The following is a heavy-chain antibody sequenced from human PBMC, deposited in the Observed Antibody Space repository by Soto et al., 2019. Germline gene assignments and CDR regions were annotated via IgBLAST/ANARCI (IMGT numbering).Heavy chain of an antibody. Sequence: QVQLVQSGAEVKKPGSSVKVSCKASGGTFSSYAISWVRQAPGQGLEWMGGIIPIFGTANYAQKSQGRVTITADKSTSTAYMELSSLRSEDTAVYYCARPARGKGIAAAADADYYYYGMDVWGQGTTVTVSS. CDR1: GGTFSSYA. CDR2: IIPIFGTA. J-gene: IGHJ6*02. V-gene: IGHV1-69*06. CDR3: ARPARGKGIAAAADADYYYYGMDV. D-gene: IGHD6-13*01.